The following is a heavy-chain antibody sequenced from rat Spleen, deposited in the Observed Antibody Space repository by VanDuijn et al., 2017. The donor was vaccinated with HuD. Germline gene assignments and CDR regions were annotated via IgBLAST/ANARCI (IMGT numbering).Heavy chain of an antibody. Sequence: QVQLKESGPGLVQPSQTLSLTCTVSGFSLTSYHVSWVRQPPGTGLEWIAAISSGGSTYYNSALKSRLSISRDTSKSQVLLKMNSLQTEDTAMYFCARNAKYYYDGSYYYVHFDYWGQGVMVTVSS. CDR2: ISSGGST. CDR1: GFSLTSYH. D-gene: IGHD1-12*02. CDR3: ARNAKYYYDGSYYYVHFDY. J-gene: IGHJ2*01. V-gene: IGHV2S12*01.